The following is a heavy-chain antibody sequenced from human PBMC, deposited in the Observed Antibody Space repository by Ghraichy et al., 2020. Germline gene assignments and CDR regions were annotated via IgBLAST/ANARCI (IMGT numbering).Heavy chain of an antibody. CDR2: IIPIFGTA. Sequence: SVKVSCKASGGTFSSYAISWVRQAPGQGLEWMGGIIPIFGTANYAQKFQGRVTITADESTSTAYMELSSLRSEDTAVYYCARPLKVRTQGDANAFDIWGQGTMVTVSS. J-gene: IGHJ3*02. CDR1: GGTFSSYA. D-gene: IGHD4/OR15-4a*01. V-gene: IGHV1-69*13. CDR3: ARPLKVRTQGDANAFDI.